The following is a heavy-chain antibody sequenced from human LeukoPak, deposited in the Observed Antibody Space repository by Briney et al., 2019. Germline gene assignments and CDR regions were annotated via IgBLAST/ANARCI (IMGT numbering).Heavy chain of an antibody. CDR2: IYYSGST. CDR1: GGSISSGGYY. D-gene: IGHD5-18*01. J-gene: IGHJ5*02. Sequence: PSETLSLTCTVSGGSISSGGYYWSWIRQHPGKGLEWIGYIYYSGSTYYNPSLKSRVTISVDTSKNQFSLKLSSVTAADTAVYYCARGTWIQLWLPHEGNWFDPWGQGTLVTVSS. CDR3: ARGTWIQLWLPHEGNWFDP. V-gene: IGHV4-31*03.